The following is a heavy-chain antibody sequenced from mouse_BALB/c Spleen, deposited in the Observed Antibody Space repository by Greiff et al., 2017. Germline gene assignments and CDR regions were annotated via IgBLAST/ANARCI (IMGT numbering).Heavy chain of an antibody. CDR1: GYSITSDYA. D-gene: IGHD2-4*01. CDR3: ARCWDYDRAYAMDY. CDR2: ISYSGST. J-gene: IGHJ4*01. V-gene: IGHV3-2*02. Sequence: EVKLVESGPGLVKPSQSLSLTCTVTGYSITSDYAWNWIRQFPGNKLEWMGYISYSGSTSYNPSLKSRISITRDTSKNQFFLQLNSVTTEDTATYYCARCWDYDRAYAMDYWGQGTSVTVSS.